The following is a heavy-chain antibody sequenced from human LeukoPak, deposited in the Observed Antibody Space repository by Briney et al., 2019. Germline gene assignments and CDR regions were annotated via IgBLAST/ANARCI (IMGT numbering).Heavy chain of an antibody. Sequence: GRSLRLSCAGSGFTFGGYGMHWFRQTPGKGLEWVAVIAYDGSRAFYADSVKGRFTISRYNSKNTMSVQMDDLRAEDTAVYYCTRYNNDHFDYWGQGTLVTVSS. V-gene: IGHV3-33*01. D-gene: IGHD1-14*01. CDR1: GFTFGGYG. J-gene: IGHJ4*02. CDR3: TRYNNDHFDY. CDR2: IAYDGSRA.